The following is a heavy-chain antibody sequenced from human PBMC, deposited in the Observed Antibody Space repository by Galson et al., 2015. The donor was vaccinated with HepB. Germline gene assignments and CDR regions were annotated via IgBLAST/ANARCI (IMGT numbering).Heavy chain of an antibody. Sequence: SVKVSCKASGYTFTSYAMHWVRQAPGQRLEWMGWINAGNGNTKYSQKFQGRVTITRDTSASTAYMELSSLRSEDTAVYYCARVLPYYYDSSGYHDDAFDIWGQGTMVTVSS. CDR3: ARVLPYYYDSSGYHDDAFDI. V-gene: IGHV1-3*01. CDR2: INAGNGNT. J-gene: IGHJ3*02. CDR1: GYTFTSYA. D-gene: IGHD3-22*01.